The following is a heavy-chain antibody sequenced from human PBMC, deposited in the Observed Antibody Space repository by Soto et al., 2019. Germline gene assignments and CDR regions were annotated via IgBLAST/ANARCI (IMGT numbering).Heavy chain of an antibody. CDR2: IIPIFGTA. CDR1: GGTFSSYA. V-gene: IGHV1-69*13. CDR3: ASYYYASSGYYYILGY. D-gene: IGHD3-22*01. J-gene: IGHJ4*02. Sequence: SVKVSCKASGGTFSSYAISWVRQAPGQGLEWMGGIIPIFGTANYAQKFQGRVTITADESTSTAYMELSSLRSEDTAVYYCASYYYASSGYYYILGYWGQGTLVTVSS.